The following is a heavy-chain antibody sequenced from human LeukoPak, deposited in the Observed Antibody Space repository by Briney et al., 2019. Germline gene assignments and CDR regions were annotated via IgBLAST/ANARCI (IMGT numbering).Heavy chain of an antibody. Sequence: SETLSLTCTLSGGSISYYWTWIRQPAGKGLEWIGRISTNGNTNYNPSLKSRVTMSLDTSKNQFSLNLTSVTAADTAVYYCARGSGPYFYYYMDVWGKGATVTISS. V-gene: IGHV4-4*07. CDR1: GGSISYY. CDR3: ARGSGPYFYYYMDV. J-gene: IGHJ6*03. CDR2: ISTNGNT.